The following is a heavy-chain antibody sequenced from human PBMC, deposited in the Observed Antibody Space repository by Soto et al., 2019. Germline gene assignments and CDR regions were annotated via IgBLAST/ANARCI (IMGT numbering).Heavy chain of an antibody. J-gene: IGHJ5*02. V-gene: IGHV3-23*01. D-gene: IGHD3-3*01. Sequence: PGGSLRLSCEASGFLFSSYAMNWVRQAPGKGLEWVSSISSHGDTTYYAESVRGRFTISRDNSKNTLFLQMNSLRAGDTAVYFCARDHYDFWSGFPPTIWFNPWGQGTLVTVS. CDR2: ISSHGDTT. CDR3: ARDHYDFWSGFPPTIWFNP. CDR1: GFLFSSYA.